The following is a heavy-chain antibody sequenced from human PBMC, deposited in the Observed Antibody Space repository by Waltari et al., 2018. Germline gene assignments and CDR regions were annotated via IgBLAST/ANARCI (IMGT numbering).Heavy chain of an antibody. V-gene: IGHV1-69*13. CDR1: GGTFSSYA. Sequence: QVQLVQSGAEVKKPGSSVKVPCKAAGGTFSSYAISWVRQDPGRGREWMGRIIPIFGTANYAQKFQGRVTLTADKSTSTASMELSSLRSEDTAVYSCARLSRGDYYYYMDVWGKGTTVTISS. D-gene: IGHD3-10*01. CDR2: IIPIFGTA. CDR3: ARLSRGDYYYYMDV. J-gene: IGHJ6*03.